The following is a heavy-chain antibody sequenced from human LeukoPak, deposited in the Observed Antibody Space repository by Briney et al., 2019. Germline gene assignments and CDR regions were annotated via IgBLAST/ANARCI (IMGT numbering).Heavy chain of an antibody. CDR3: ARADYSGYDQRFDY. V-gene: IGHV4-59*01. D-gene: IGHD5-12*01. CDR1: GGSISTYY. J-gene: IGHJ4*02. Sequence: SETLSLTCTVSGGSISTYYWNWIRLPPGKGLEWIGYFSYSGSTGYNPSLVSRVSISVDTSEKQFSLELRSVTAADTAVYYCARADYSGYDQRFDYWGQGTLVTVSS. CDR2: FSYSGST.